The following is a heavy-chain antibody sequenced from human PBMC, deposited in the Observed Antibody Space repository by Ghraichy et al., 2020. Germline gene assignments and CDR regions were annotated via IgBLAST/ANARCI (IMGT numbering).Heavy chain of an antibody. J-gene: IGHJ5*02. V-gene: IGHV4-38-2*02. D-gene: IGHD2-2*01. Sequence: PETLSLTCTVSGYSISSGYYWGWIRQPPGKGLEWIGSIYHSGSTYYNPSLKSRVTISVDTSKNQFSLKLSSVTAADTAVYYCARVRVVVVPAAILWFDPWGQGTLVTVSS. CDR1: GYSISSGYY. CDR2: IYHSGST. CDR3: ARVRVVVVPAAILWFDP.